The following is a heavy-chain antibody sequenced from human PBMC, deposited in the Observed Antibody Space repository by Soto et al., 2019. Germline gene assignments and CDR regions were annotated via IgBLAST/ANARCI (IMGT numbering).Heavy chain of an antibody. CDR2: ISAYNGNT. D-gene: IGHD6-6*01. Sequence: SVKVNCKSSGYTFTSYGISWVRQAPGQGLEWMGWISAYNGNTNYAQKLQGRVTMTTDTSTSTAYMELRSLRSDDTAVYYCAILAARHASAFDYWGQGTLVTVSS. V-gene: IGHV1-18*01. CDR3: AILAARHASAFDY. CDR1: GYTFTSYG. J-gene: IGHJ4*02.